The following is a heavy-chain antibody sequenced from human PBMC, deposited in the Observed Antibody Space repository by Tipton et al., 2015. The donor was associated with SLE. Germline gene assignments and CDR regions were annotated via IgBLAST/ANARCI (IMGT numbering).Heavy chain of an antibody. Sequence: TLSLTCAASGFTFSTYTMNWVRQAPGKGLEWVSSISSSTSYIYYADSVKGRFTISRDNAKNSLFLQMNSLRAEDTAVYYCARSYYDSTDYYFDYWGQGTLVTVSS. V-gene: IGHV3-21*03. CDR2: ISSSTSYI. D-gene: IGHD3-22*01. J-gene: IGHJ4*02. CDR1: GFTFSTYT. CDR3: ARSYYDSTDYYFDY.